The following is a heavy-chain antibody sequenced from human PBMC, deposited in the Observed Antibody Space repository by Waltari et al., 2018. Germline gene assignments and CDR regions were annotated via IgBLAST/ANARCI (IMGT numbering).Heavy chain of an antibody. CDR3: AKGMTTVTHAYYYYGMDV. CDR1: GFTFSSYA. J-gene: IGHJ6*02. CDR2: MSGSGGST. V-gene: IGHV3-23*01. D-gene: IGHD4-17*01. Sequence: EVQLLESGGGLVQPGGSLRLSCAASGFTFSSYAMSWVRQAPGKGLEWVSAMSGSGGSTYYADSVKGRFTISRDNSKNTLYLQMNSLRAEDTAVYYCAKGMTTVTHAYYYYGMDVWGQGTTVTVSS.